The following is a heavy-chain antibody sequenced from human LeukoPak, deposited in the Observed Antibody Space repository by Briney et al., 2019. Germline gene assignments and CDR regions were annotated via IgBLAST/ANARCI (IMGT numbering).Heavy chain of an antibody. CDR1: GFSFSSYA. D-gene: IGHD3-9*01. J-gene: IGHJ4*02. V-gene: IGHV3-30-3*01. CDR3: ARGGGSYDILTGDYKPHDY. Sequence: GGSLRLSCAASGFSFSSYAMHWVRQAPGKGLEWVAVISYDGSNKYYADSVKGRFTISRDNSKKTMYLQMNSLRAEDTAVYYWARGGGSYDILTGDYKPHDYWGQGTLVTVSS. CDR2: ISYDGSNK.